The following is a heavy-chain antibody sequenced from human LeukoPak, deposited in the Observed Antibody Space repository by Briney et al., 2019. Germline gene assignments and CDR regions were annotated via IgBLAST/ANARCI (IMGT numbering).Heavy chain of an antibody. Sequence: GGSLRLSCAASGFTFSSYGMHWVRQAPGKGLEWVAVISYDGSNKYYVDSVKGRFTISRDNSKNTLYLQMNSLRAEDTAVYYCAKDLAKYYYDSSGPLDYWGQGTLVTVSS. D-gene: IGHD3-22*01. CDR3: AKDLAKYYYDSSGPLDY. V-gene: IGHV3-30*18. J-gene: IGHJ4*02. CDR2: ISYDGSNK. CDR1: GFTFSSYG.